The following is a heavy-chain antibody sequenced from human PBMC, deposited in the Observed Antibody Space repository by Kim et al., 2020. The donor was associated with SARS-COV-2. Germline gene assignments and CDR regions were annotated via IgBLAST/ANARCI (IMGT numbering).Heavy chain of an antibody. CDR1: GFTFSNYE. J-gene: IGHJ3*02. V-gene: IGHV3-48*03. Sequence: GGSLRLSCVGSGFTFSNYEMNWVRQAPGEGLEWISYISNSGSTIYYADSVKGRFTISRDNARNSLFLQLNSLRAEDTAVYYCARPYSSSWYSAFDIWGQGTLVTVSS. CDR3: ARPYSSSWYSAFDI. D-gene: IGHD6-13*01. CDR2: ISNSGSTI.